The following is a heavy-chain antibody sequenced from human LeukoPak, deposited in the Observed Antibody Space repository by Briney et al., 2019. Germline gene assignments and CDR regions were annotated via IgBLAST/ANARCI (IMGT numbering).Heavy chain of an antibody. D-gene: IGHD3/OR15-3a*01. CDR1: GGSISSSSYY. CDR3: ARVGHGHFDY. V-gene: IGHV4-39*07. CDR2: IYYSGST. J-gene: IGHJ4*02. Sequence: SETLSLTCTVSGGSISSSSYYWGWIRQPPGKGLEWIGSIYYSGSTYYNPSLKSRVTISVDTSKNQFSLKLSSVTAADAAVYYCARVGHGHFDYWGQGTLVTVSS.